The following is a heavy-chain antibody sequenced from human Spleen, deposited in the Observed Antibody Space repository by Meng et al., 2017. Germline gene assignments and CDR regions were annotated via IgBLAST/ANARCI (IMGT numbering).Heavy chain of an antibody. V-gene: IGHV3-15*01. CDR3: SGHVDY. CDR2: MKSNVDGGTV. Sequence: EGQVVESGGGFVKPGGSLRLSCAASGFTLSNAWMTWVRQAPGKGLEWIGRMKSNVDGGTVDYAAAVKGRFFISRDDSENTFYLQMNSLKTEDTAVYYCSGHVDYWGHGTLVTVSS. CDR1: GFTLSNAW. J-gene: IGHJ4*01.